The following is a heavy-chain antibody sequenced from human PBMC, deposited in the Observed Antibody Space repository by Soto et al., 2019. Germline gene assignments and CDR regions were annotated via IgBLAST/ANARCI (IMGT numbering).Heavy chain of an antibody. CDR2: IRTDTGGATA. D-gene: IGHD3-22*01. CDR1: GFIVTNAW. Sequence: GCSLRLSCAASGFIVTNAWMSWVRQAPGKGPEWVGRIRTDTGGATADYVEDVKDRVTISRDGSKNMVYLQMYSLKSEDTAVYYCTTAPEYLSDSPSKRDYWGQGTLVTVSS. J-gene: IGHJ4*02. V-gene: IGHV3-15*01. CDR3: TTAPEYLSDSPSKRDY.